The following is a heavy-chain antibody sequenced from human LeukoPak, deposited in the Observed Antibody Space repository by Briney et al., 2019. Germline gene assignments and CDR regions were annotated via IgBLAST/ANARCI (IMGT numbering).Heavy chain of an antibody. Sequence: SETLSLTCAVYGGSFSGYYWSWIRQPPGKGLEWIGEINHSGSTNYNPSLKSRVTISVDTSKNQFSLKLSSVTAADTAVYYCARGRGYSYGGYFDYWGQGTLVTVSS. CDR1: GGSFSGYY. J-gene: IGHJ4*02. CDR3: ARGRGYSYGGYFDY. V-gene: IGHV4-34*01. D-gene: IGHD5-18*01. CDR2: INHSGST.